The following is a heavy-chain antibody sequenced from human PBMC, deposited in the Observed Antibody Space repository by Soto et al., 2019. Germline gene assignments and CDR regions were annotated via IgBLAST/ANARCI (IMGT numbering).Heavy chain of an antibody. Sequence: VASVKVSCKASGGTFSSDAISWVRQAHGQGLEWMGRIIPIFGTANYAQKFQGRVTITADKSTSTAYMELSSLRSEDTAVYYCARERYYDFWSGYPRYYYYGMDVWGQGTTVTVSS. CDR1: GGTFSSDA. J-gene: IGHJ6*02. D-gene: IGHD3-3*01. CDR2: IIPIFGTA. CDR3: ARERYYDFWSGYPRYYYYGMDV. V-gene: IGHV1-69*06.